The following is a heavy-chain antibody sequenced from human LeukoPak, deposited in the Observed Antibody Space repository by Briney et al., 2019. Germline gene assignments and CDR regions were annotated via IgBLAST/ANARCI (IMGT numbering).Heavy chain of an antibody. Sequence: GSLRLSCAASGFTFSSYWMHWVRQAPGKGLVWVSRINSDESSTNYADSVKGRFTISRDNSKNTLYLQMNSLRAEDTAVYYCARGGGSIAARNIDYWGQGTLVTVSS. CDR2: INSDESST. J-gene: IGHJ4*02. CDR1: GFTFSSYW. D-gene: IGHD6-6*01. CDR3: ARGGGSIAARNIDY. V-gene: IGHV3-74*01.